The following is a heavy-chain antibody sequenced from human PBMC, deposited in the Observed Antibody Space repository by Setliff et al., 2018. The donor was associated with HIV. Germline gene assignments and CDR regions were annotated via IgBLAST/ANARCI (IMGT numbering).Heavy chain of an antibody. CDR2: IYYNGNA. CDR1: GGSMRSSGYS. V-gene: IGHV4-30-2*01. D-gene: IGHD3-22*01. J-gene: IGHJ5*02. CDR3: ASRVYYYDSNNFLREEGFDP. Sequence: SETLSLTCAVSGGSMRSSGYSWTWIRQAPGKGLEWVGYIYYNGNAYYNPSLKSRVTISVDRSKNQFSLKLSSVTAADTAVYYCASRVYYYDSNNFLREEGFDPWGQGTLVTVSS.